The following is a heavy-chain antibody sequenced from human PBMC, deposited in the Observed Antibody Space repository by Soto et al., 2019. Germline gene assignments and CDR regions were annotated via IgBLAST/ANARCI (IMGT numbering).Heavy chain of an antibody. CDR1: GGSFSGYY. CDR2: IDQSGST. V-gene: IGHV4-34*01. J-gene: IGHJ5*02. D-gene: IGHD3-10*01. Sequence: PSETLSLTCAVYGGSFSGYYWNWLRQPPGEGLEWIGKIDQSGSTNYNPSLKSRVTMSVDTSRSHFSLKLTSVTAMDTAVYYCAGGRDTAARGVMNWFEPWGQGTLVTVS. CDR3: AGGRDTAARGVMNWFEP.